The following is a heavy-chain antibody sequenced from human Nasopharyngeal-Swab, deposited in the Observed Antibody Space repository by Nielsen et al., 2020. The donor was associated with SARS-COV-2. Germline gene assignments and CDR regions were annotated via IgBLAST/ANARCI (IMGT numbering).Heavy chain of an antibody. CDR2: INPDGSST. CDR1: GFPFSSYW. CDR3: ARSRYAMDV. D-gene: IGHD2-8*01. J-gene: IGHJ6*02. V-gene: IGHV3-74*01. Sequence: GESPETSCAASGFPFSSYWMHWVRQAPGKGLVGVARINPDGSSTDYAGSVKGRFTISRDNAKNTLYLQMSSLRAEETAVYYCARSRYAMDVWGQGTTVTVSS.